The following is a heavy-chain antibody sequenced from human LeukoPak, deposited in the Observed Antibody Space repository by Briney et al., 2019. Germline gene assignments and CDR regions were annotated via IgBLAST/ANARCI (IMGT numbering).Heavy chain of an antibody. J-gene: IGHJ4*02. V-gene: IGHV3-66*01. CDR2: IYPGGNT. CDR1: GFTVSSSY. D-gene: IGHD2-2*01. Sequence: PGGSLRLSCAASGFTVSSSYMSWVRQAPGKGPEWVSVIYPGGNTYYADSVKGRFTISRDNSKNTVYLQMNSLRGEDTAVYYCARDSSLHYYDYWGQGTLVTVSS. CDR3: ARDSSLHYYDY.